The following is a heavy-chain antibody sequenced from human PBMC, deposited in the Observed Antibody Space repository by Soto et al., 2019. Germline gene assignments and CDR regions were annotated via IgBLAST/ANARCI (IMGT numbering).Heavy chain of an antibody. V-gene: IGHV3-30*03. CDR1: GFTFSAYG. D-gene: IGHD1-26*01. CDR3: RVGVAD. CDR2: LSFDASKK. Sequence: QVQLLESGGGVVQPGRSLRLSCAASGFTFSAYGMHWVRQAPGTGLELVALLSFDASKKYYADSVKGRFTISRDTSRNTLYLQMNSLRVEDTAVYYCRVGVADWGQGTLVTVSS. J-gene: IGHJ4*02.